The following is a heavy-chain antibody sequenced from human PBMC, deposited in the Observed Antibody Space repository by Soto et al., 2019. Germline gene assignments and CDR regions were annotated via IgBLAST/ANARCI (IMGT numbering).Heavy chain of an antibody. CDR3: AKGRGGSGSLTPRVDF. Sequence: EVQLLESGGGLVQPGGSLRLSCAASGFTFNNYAMTWVRQAPGKGLEWVSAISGGGATTSYADSVKGRFTVARDGSKNALYLQMSSLRAEYTALYYCAKGRGGSGSLTPRVDFWGQGTLVTVSS. J-gene: IGHJ4*02. V-gene: IGHV3-23*01. D-gene: IGHD3-10*01. CDR2: ISGGGATT. CDR1: GFTFNNYA.